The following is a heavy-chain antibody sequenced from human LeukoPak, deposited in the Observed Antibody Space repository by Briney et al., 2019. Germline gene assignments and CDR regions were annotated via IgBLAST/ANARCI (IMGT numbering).Heavy chain of an antibody. D-gene: IGHD6-19*01. CDR1: GGSFSGYY. J-gene: IGHJ5*02. CDR2: IYYSGST. Sequence: SETLSLTCAVYGGSFSGYYWSWIRQPPGKGLEWIGSIYYSGSTYYNPSLKSRVTISVDTSKNQFSLKLSSVTAADTAVYYCARSIAVAGTRRFDPWGQGTLVTVSS. V-gene: IGHV4-34*01. CDR3: ARSIAVAGTRRFDP.